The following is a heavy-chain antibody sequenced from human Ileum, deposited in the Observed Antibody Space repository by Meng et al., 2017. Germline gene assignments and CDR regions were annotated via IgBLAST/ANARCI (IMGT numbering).Heavy chain of an antibody. CDR1: GGSFSDYC. Sequence: QAQLSQWVAGLLKPSETISLTCAVFGGSFSDYCRSWVRQSPGKVLEWIWQIHHSGSTNYNSSLERRVTISVDTSKSQFSLKRTSVTAADTAMYYCVRGPARETHDFDYWGQGAMVTVSS. CDR2: IHHSGST. CDR3: VRGPARETHDFDY. D-gene: IGHD1-26*01. V-gene: IGHV4-34*01. J-gene: IGHJ4*02.